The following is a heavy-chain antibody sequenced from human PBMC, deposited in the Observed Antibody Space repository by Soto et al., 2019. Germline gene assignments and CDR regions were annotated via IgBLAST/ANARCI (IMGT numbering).Heavy chain of an antibody. V-gene: IGHV4-31*03. CDR3: ARDDIDDFWSGNPEGPYGMDV. D-gene: IGHD3-3*01. CDR1: GGSISSGGYY. Sequence: QVQLQESGPGLVKPSQTLSLTCTVSGGSISSGGYYWSWIRQHPGKGLEWIGYIYYSGSTYYNPSLKSRVTISVDTSKNQFSLKLSSVTAADTAVYYCARDDIDDFWSGNPEGPYGMDVWGQGTTVTVSS. J-gene: IGHJ6*02. CDR2: IYYSGST.